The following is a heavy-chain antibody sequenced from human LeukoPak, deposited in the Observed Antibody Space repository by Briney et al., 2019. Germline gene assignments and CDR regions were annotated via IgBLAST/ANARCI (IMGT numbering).Heavy chain of an antibody. CDR3: ARVGPLWFGELFTPLPYYYYYGMDV. Sequence: GGSLRLSCAASGFTFSSYWMSWVRQAPGKGLEWVSHISRGSDTMYYADSVKGRFTISRDNAKNSLYLQMNSLRDEDTAVYYCARVGPLWFGELFTPLPYYYYYGMDVRGQGTTVTVSS. J-gene: IGHJ6*02. V-gene: IGHV3-48*02. D-gene: IGHD3-10*01. CDR2: ISRGSDTM. CDR1: GFTFSSYW.